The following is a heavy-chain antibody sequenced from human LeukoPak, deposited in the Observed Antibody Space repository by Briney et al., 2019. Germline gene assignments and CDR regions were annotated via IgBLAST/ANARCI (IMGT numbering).Heavy chain of an antibody. J-gene: IGHJ4*02. D-gene: IGHD3-22*01. V-gene: IGHV1-18*01. CDR3: ARDFADYYDSSHFDY. CDR2: ISAYNGNT. CDR1: GYTFTSYG. Sequence: ASVKVSCKASGYTFTSYGISWVQQAPGQGLEWMGWISAYNGNTNYAQKLQGRVTMTTDTSTSTAYMELRSLRSDDTAVYYCARDFADYYDSSHFDYWGQGTLVTVSS.